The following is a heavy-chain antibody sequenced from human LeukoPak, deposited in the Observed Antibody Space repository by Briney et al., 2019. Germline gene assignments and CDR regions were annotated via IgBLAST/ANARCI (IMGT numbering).Heavy chain of an antibody. CDR3: ARERESSGWYDY. CDR2: ISGDGGST. J-gene: IGHJ4*02. D-gene: IGHD6-19*01. V-gene: IGHV3-43*02. Sequence: GGSLRLSCAAPGFMFHDYVIHWVRQAPGKGLEWVSLISGDGGSTFYADSVKGRFTISRGNSKNSLYLQMNSLRSDDTALYYCARERESSGWYDYWGQGTLVTVSS. CDR1: GFMFHDYV.